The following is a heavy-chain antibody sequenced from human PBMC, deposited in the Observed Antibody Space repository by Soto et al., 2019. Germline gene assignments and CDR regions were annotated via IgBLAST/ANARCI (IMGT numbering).Heavy chain of an antibody. Sequence: VGSLRLSCAASGFTFSRYWMSWVRQAPGKGLEWVVNIKQDGSERYYMDSVRGRFTASRDNAKNSLYLQMNSLRAEDTAVYFCARITYSYGWIYDYWGQGSLVTVSS. J-gene: IGHJ4*01. V-gene: IGHV3-7*01. CDR1: GFTFSRYW. D-gene: IGHD6-19*01. CDR3: ARITYSYGWIYDY. CDR2: IKQDGSER.